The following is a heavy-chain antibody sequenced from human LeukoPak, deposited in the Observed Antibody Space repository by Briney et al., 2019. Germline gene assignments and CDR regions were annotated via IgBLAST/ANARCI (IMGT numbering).Heavy chain of an antibody. CDR2: KWYDGSNK. Sequence: GRSLRLSCAASGFTFSSYGMHLVRQAPGKGLEWVAVKWYDGSNKYYADSVKGRFTISRDNSKNTLYLQMNSLRAEDTAVYYCAKGGAYQLPPFDYWGQGTLVTVSS. CDR3: AKGGAYQLPPFDY. V-gene: IGHV3-33*06. J-gene: IGHJ4*02. CDR1: GFTFSSYG. D-gene: IGHD2-2*01.